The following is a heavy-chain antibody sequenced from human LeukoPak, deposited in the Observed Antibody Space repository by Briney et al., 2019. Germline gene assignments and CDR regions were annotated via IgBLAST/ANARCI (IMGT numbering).Heavy chain of an antibody. Sequence: PSETLSLTCTVAGGSISSYYWSLIRQPPGKGLEWIGYIYYSGSTNYNPSLKSRVTISVDTSKNQFSLKLSSVTAADTAVYYCAKDQEGAFDIWGQGTMVTVSS. CDR3: AKDQEGAFDI. CDR1: GGSISSYY. J-gene: IGHJ3*02. V-gene: IGHV4-59*12. CDR2: IYYSGST.